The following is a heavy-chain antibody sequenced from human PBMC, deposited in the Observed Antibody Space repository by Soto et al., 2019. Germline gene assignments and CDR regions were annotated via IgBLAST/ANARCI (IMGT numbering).Heavy chain of an antibody. J-gene: IGHJ6*02. CDR1: GYTFTSYY. V-gene: IGHV1-46*01. CDR2: INPSGGST. Sequence: ASVKVSCKASGYTFTSYYMDWVRQAPGQGLEWMGIINPSGGSTSYAQKFQGRVTMTRDTSTSTVYMELSSLRSEDTAVYYCARVGGDHSSGCYYSYYYGMEVWGQGTTVTVSS. D-gene: IGHD1-26*01. CDR3: ARVGGDHSSGCYYSYYYGMEV.